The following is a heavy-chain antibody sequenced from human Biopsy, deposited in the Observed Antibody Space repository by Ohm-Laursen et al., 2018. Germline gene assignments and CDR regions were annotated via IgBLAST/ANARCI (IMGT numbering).Heavy chain of an antibody. Sequence: ASVKVSCKTTGYTFTDDQIHWVREAPGQGLEWMGIVNPNKGDTTYAQKFQGRVTMTSDASVTTAYMELTGVTSDDTAVYFCSREQHYYAAWGQGTLVTVSS. CDR2: VNPNKGDT. J-gene: IGHJ4*02. D-gene: IGHD5-18*01. CDR1: GYTFTDDQ. CDR3: SREQHYYAA. V-gene: IGHV1-2*02.